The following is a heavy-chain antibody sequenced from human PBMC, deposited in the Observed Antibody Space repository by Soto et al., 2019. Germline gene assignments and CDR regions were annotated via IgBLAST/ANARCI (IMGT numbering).Heavy chain of an antibody. Sequence: PGGSLRLSCAASGFTFSNAWMNWVRQAPGKGLEWVGRIKSKTDGGTTDYAAPVKGRFTISRDDSKNTLYLQMNSLKTENTAVYYFTTAGPQYYDFWSGYLFYFDYWGQGTLVTVSS. CDR2: IKSKTDGGTT. CDR1: GFTFSNAW. J-gene: IGHJ4*02. D-gene: IGHD3-3*01. V-gene: IGHV3-15*07. CDR3: TTAGPQYYDFWSGYLFYFDY.